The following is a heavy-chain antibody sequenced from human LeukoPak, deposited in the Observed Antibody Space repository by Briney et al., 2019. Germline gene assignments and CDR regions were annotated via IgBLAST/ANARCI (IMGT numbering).Heavy chain of an antibody. D-gene: IGHD2-2*01. CDR2: VYYTGSS. CDR3: AGSSKWYFFEF. V-gene: IGHV4-59*01. Sequence: SETLPLTCAVPVDSIRSYYWNWIRQSPGKGLEWIGYVYYTGSSNYHPSLRGRVTMSVDMSRSQVSLTLRSVRDADTAVYYCAGSSKWYFFEFWGQGTRVTVSS. J-gene: IGHJ4*02. CDR1: VDSIRSYY.